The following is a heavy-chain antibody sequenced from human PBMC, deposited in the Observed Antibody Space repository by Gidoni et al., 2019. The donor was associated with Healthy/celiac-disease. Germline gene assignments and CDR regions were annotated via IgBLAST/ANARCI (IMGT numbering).Heavy chain of an antibody. D-gene: IGHD3-3*01. J-gene: IGHJ4*02. V-gene: IGHV3-73*02. CDR1: GFTFSGAA. CDR3: TRLTRWDGEWFRX. Sequence: EVQLVASGGGLVQPVGSLKRSWAAAGFTFSGAAMHWVRQASGKGLEWVGRIRSKANSYATAYAASVKGRFTISRDESKNTAYLQMNSLKTEDTAVYYCTRLTRWDGEWFRXWGQGTLVTVS. CDR2: IRSKANSYAT.